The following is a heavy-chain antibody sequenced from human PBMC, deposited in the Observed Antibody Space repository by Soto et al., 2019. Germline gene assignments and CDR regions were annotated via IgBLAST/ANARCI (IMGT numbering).Heavy chain of an antibody. Sequence: PXQTLSLTSAISGDSVSSSSAACNLLRHSPSRGLEWLGRTYYRSTWSNDYAGSVKSRININPDTFENRLSLQLYSVTPEDTAVYYCAGVSSFRGMDVWGQGTPVTVSS. CDR3: AGVSSFRGMDV. D-gene: IGHD3-16*01. CDR2: TYYRSTWSN. CDR1: GDSVSSSSAA. V-gene: IGHV6-1*01. J-gene: IGHJ6*02.